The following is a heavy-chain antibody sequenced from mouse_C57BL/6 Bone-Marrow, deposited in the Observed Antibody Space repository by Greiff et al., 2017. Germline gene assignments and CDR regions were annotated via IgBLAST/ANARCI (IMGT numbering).Heavy chain of an antibody. CDR2: IDPTSGGT. Sequence: VQLPQPGAELVKPGASVKLSCKASGYTFTSYWMHWVKQRPGRGLAWIGRIDPTSGGTKYNEQFKSKATLTVDKPSSTAYLQLSSLTSEDSAVYYCARGGVTTVNYFDYWGQGTTLTVSS. D-gene: IGHD1-1*01. CDR1: GYTFTSYW. J-gene: IGHJ2*01. CDR3: ARGGVTTVNYFDY. V-gene: IGHV1-72*01.